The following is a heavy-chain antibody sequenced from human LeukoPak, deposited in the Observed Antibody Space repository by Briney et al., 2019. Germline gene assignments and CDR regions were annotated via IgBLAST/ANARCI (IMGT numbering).Heavy chain of an antibody. J-gene: IGHJ5*02. V-gene: IGHV3-74*01. D-gene: IGHD4-23*01. CDR1: GFTFSSYW. CDR3: ARDRDGGKPAEFDP. CDR2: ITSDGGST. Sequence: GGSLRLSCAASGFTFSSYWMFWVRQVPGKGVVWVSRITSDGGSTAYADSVKGRFTISRDNAKNTLYLQMNSLRAEDTAVYYCARDRDGGKPAEFDPWGQGSLVIVSS.